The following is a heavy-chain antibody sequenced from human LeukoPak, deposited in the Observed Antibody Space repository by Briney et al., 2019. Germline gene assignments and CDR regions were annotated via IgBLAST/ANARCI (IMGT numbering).Heavy chain of an antibody. J-gene: IGHJ2*01. CDR2: IYSNRIT. CDR1: GGSIFGYY. Sequence: PSETLSLTCTVSGGSIFGYYFNWIRQAPGRGLELIRYIYSNRITSYNPSLRSRGTMSIAKSKNQFSLRLRSVTAADTAIYYCARRAYYDSSGYSPASGYFDRWGRGTLVTVSS. V-gene: IGHV4-4*08. CDR3: ARRAYYDSSGYSPASGYFDR. D-gene: IGHD3-22*01.